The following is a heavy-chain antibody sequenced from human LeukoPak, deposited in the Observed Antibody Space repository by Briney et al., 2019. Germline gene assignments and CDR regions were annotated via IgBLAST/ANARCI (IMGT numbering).Heavy chain of an antibody. CDR3: GRDPDS. CDR2: ISGRDGGT. J-gene: IGHJ5*01. CDR1: EFTFSSYA. V-gene: IGHV3-23*01. Sequence: GESLRLSCAASEFTFSSYAMNWVRQAPGKGLEWVSGISGRDGGTYYADSVKGRFTISRDNSKNTLYLQMDSLTAEDTAVYYCGRDPDSWGQGTVVTVSS.